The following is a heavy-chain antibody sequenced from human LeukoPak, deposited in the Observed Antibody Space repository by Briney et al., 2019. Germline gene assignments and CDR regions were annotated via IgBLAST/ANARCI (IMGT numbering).Heavy chain of an antibody. D-gene: IGHD2-2*01. CDR2: FSGRGGST. V-gene: IGHV3-23*01. CDR3: AKYADIRGIVVVPAALMDPYYYYGMDV. CDR1: ESTFSSYA. J-gene: IGHJ6*02. Sequence: GGSLSPSFAASESTFSSYAMSWVRQAPGKGLDWFQAFSGRGGSTYYAASVKGRFTISRDNSKNTLYLQMNSLRAEDTAVYYCAKYADIRGIVVVPAALMDPYYYYGMDVWGQGTTVTVSS.